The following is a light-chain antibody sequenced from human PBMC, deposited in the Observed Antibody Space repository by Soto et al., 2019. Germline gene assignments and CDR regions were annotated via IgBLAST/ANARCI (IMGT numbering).Light chain of an antibody. J-gene: IGLJ1*01. Sequence: ALTQPASVSGSPGQSIAISCTGSSSDIGIYKYVSWYQQHPGKVPKLIIYEVTNRPSGVSNRFSGSKSGNTASLTISGLQAEDEADYYCSSYTTSSTRVFGTGTKLTVL. CDR1: SSDIGIYKY. CDR3: SSYTTSSTRV. CDR2: EVT. V-gene: IGLV2-14*01.